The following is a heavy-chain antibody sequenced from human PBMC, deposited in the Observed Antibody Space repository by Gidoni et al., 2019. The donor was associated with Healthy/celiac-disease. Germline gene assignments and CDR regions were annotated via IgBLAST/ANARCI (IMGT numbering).Heavy chain of an antibody. CDR1: GGSFSGYY. CDR2: INHSGST. J-gene: IGHJ6*02. D-gene: IGHD2-15*01. CDR3: ARGPGGYCSGGSCYKYYYYYGMDV. V-gene: IGHV4-34*01. Sequence: QVQLQQWGAGLLKPSETLSLTCAVYGGSFSGYYWSWIRQPPGKGLEWIGEINHSGSTNYNPSLKSRVTISVDTPKNQFSLKLSSVTAADTAVYYCARGPGGYCSGGSCYKYYYYYGMDVWGQGTTVTVSS.